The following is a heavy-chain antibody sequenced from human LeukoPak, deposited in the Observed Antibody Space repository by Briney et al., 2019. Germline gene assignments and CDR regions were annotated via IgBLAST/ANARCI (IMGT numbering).Heavy chain of an antibody. CDR2: IYSGGST. Sequence: PGRSLRLSCAASGFTVSINYTSWVRHAPGKGLEWVSVIYSGGSTYYAESVKGRFTISRDNSKNTLYLQMNSLRAEDTAVYYCAKPGSSRGIAGRRPTKYFFDYGGQGTVVRVS. D-gene: IGHD6-6*01. CDR3: AKPGSSRGIAGRRPTKYFFDY. CDR1: GFTVSINY. J-gene: IGHJ4*02. V-gene: IGHV3-53*01.